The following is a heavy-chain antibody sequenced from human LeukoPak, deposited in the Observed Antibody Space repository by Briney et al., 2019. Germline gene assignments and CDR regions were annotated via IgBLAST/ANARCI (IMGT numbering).Heavy chain of an antibody. CDR1: GFTFSTFP. D-gene: IGHD3-10*01. CDR2: ITTSSATI. V-gene: IGHV3-48*02. J-gene: IGHJ4*02. CDR3: ARSTPVRGVPNYYFDY. Sequence: GGSLRLSCAASGFTFSTFPMNWVRQAPGKGLEWVSYITTSSATIYYADSVKGRFIISRDNAQNSLYLQMNSLRDEDTAVYYRARSTPVRGVPNYYFDYWGQGTLVTVSS.